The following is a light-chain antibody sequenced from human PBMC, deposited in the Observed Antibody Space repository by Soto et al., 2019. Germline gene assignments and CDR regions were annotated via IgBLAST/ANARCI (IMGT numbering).Light chain of an antibody. J-gene: IGKJ4*01. V-gene: IGKV3-15*01. Sequence: EIVMTQSPATLSLSPGEGATLSCRASQNIGGALAWYQQKPGQAPRLLFYGASTRATGVPARFSGSGSGTEFTLTISSLQSEDFAVYYCQQFHNWPPLTFGGGTKVYIK. CDR3: QQFHNWPPLT. CDR2: GAS. CDR1: QNIGGA.